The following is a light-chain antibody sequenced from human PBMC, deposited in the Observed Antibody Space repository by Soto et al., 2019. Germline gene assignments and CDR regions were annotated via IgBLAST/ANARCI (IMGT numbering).Light chain of an antibody. Sequence: EIVMTQSPATLSASPGERAALSCRASQSVSSNLAWYQQKPGQAPRLLMYGGSTRATGIPARFSGSGSGTDFTLTISSLQSEDVAVYYCQQDSNWPPWTFGQGTNVEIK. CDR1: QSVSSN. J-gene: IGKJ1*01. CDR3: QQDSNWPPWT. CDR2: GGS. V-gene: IGKV3-15*01.